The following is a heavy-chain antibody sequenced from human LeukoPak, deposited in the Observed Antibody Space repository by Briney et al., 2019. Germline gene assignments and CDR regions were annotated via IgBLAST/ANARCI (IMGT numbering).Heavy chain of an antibody. CDR2: ISGNGYNT. CDR1: GFTLGNYA. V-gene: IGHV3-23*01. Sequence: GGSLRLSCAASGFTLGNYAMSWVRQTPGKGLEWVSAISGNGYNTYYADSVKGRFTISSETSGNTLYLQMHSLRAEDTAVYYCAKGVRLWFAFYFDYWSQGTLVTVSS. D-gene: IGHD3-10*01. J-gene: IGHJ4*02. CDR3: AKGVRLWFAFYFDY.